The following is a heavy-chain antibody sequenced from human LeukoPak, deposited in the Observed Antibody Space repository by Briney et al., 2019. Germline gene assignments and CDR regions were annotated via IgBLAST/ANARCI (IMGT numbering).Heavy chain of an antibody. CDR3: ARGPDHGGSYYHD. V-gene: IGHV3-74*01. CDR1: GFAFSSYW. Sequence: GGSLRLSCAVSGFAFSSYWMHWVRQAPGKGLVWVSHIKTDGSTTAYADSVKGRFTISRDNAKNTLFLQLSSLRAEDTAIYYCARGPDHGGSYYHDWGQGTLVTVSS. CDR2: IKTDGSTT. D-gene: IGHD1-26*01. J-gene: IGHJ4*02.